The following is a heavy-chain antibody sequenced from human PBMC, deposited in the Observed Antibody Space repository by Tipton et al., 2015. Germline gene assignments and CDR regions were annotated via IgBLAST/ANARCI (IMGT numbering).Heavy chain of an antibody. Sequence: QLVQSGAEEKKPGASVKVSCRASGYTFSSHAMHWVRQAPGQSLEWMGRINAGNGDTKYSQKFQGRVTITRDTSASTANMELSSLRSEDTAVYYCARDLPKRKDFYGMDVWGQGTTVTVSS. CDR1: GYTFSSHA. CDR2: INAGNGDT. CDR3: ARDLPKRKDFYGMDV. J-gene: IGHJ6*02. V-gene: IGHV1-3*05. D-gene: IGHD2-2*01.